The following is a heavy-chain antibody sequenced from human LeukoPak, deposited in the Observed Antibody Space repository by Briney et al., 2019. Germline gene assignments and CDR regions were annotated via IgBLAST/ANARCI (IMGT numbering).Heavy chain of an antibody. V-gene: IGHV4-59*08. CDR2: IYYSGST. J-gene: IGHJ6*03. CDR1: GGSISSYY. CDR3: ARQYYYYYMDV. Sequence: PSETLSLTCTVSGGSISSYYWSWIRQPPGKGLEWIGYIYYSGSTNYNPSLKSRVTISVDTSKNQFSLKPSSVTAADTAVYYCARQYYYYYMDVWGKGTTVTVSS.